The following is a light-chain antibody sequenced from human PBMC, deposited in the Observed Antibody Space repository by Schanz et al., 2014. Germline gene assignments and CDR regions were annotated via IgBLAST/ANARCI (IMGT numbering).Light chain of an antibody. CDR1: QSVSSN. CDR2: GAS. V-gene: IGKV3-15*01. Sequence: EIVMTQSPATLSVSPGERATLSCRASQSVSSNLAWYQQKPGQAPRLLIYGASTRATGIPARFSGSGSGTEFTLTISSLQPDDFATYYCQQYYSYSTFGQGTKVEIK. J-gene: IGKJ1*01. CDR3: QQYYSYST.